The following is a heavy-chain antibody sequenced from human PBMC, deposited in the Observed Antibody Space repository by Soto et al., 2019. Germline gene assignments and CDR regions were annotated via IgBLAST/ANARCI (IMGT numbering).Heavy chain of an antibody. CDR2: INHSGST. Sequence: SETLSLTCAVYGGSFSGYYWSWIRQPPGKGLEWIWEINHSGSTNYNPSLKSRVTISVDTYKNQFSLKLSSVTAADTAVYYCARGGSSSTVNWFDPWGQGTLVTVSS. CDR3: ARGGSSSTVNWFDP. CDR1: GGSFSGYY. D-gene: IGHD6-6*01. J-gene: IGHJ5*02. V-gene: IGHV4-34*01.